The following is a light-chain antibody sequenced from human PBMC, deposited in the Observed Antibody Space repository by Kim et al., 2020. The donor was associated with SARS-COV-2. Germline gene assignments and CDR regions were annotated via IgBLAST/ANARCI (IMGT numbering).Light chain of an antibody. CDR3: QQFGTSPRGT. Sequence: EIVLTQSPGTLSLSPGERATLSCRASQSVGSNYLAWYQQKPGQAPRLLIYAASSRATGIPDRFSGSASGTDFTLTISRLEPEDFAVYYCQQFGTSPRGTFGQGTKVDIK. CDR2: AAS. V-gene: IGKV3-20*01. CDR1: QSVGSNY. J-gene: IGKJ1*01.